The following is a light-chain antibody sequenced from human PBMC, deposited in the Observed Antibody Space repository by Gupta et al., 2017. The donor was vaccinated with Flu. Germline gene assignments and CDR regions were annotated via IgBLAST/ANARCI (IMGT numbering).Light chain of an antibody. Sequence: SSPSASVGARVTITCRASRSISSYLNWYQHQTGKAPKLLMNAASSLQSRVPSRFRGSGSGTDFTLLISGLQPQDFATYYYQQRYTTPLLTFGPGTKVDIK. V-gene: IGKV1-39*01. J-gene: IGKJ3*01. CDR2: AAS. CDR1: RSISSY. CDR3: QQRYTTPLLT.